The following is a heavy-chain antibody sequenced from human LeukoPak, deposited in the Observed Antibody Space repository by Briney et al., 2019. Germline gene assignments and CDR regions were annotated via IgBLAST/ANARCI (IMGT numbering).Heavy chain of an antibody. CDR2: ICKNGNTI. V-gene: IGHV3-11*01. Sequence: GGSLRLSCAPSGFTFSVYYMRWIRQAPGQGRGWLLCICKNGNTIYDADFVKGRFTISRDNAKNSLYLQMNSLRAEDTAVYYCARERMVRGVMTTDAFHIWGQGTMVTVSS. D-gene: IGHD3-10*01. J-gene: IGHJ3*02. CDR1: GFTFSVYY. CDR3: ARERMVRGVMTTDAFHI.